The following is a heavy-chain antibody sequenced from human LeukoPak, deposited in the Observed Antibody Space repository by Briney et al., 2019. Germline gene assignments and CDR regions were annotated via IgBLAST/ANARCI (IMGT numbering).Heavy chain of an antibody. CDR3: ARVRSGWYRWFDP. CDR2: ISYDGSNK. J-gene: IGHJ5*02. Sequence: GGSLRLSCAASGFTFSSYGMHWVRQAPGKGLEWVAVISYDGSNKYYADSVKGRFTISRDNSKNTLYLQMNSLRAEDTAVYYCARVRSGWYRWFDPWGQGTLVTVSS. V-gene: IGHV3-30*03. CDR1: GFTFSSYG. D-gene: IGHD6-19*01.